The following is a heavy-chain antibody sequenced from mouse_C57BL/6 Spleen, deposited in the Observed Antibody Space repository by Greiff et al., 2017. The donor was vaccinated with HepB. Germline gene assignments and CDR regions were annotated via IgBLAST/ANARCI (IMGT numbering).Heavy chain of an antibody. CDR3: ARVYGSSFWYFDV. J-gene: IGHJ1*03. D-gene: IGHD1-1*01. V-gene: IGHV1-50*01. CDR2: IDPSDSYT. Sequence: QVQLKQPGAELVKPGASVKLSCKASGYTFSSYWMQWVKQRPGQGLEWIGEIDPSDSYTNYNQKFKGKATLTVDTSSSTAYMQLSSLTSEDSAVYYCARVYGSSFWYFDVWGTGTTVTVSS. CDR1: GYTFSSYW.